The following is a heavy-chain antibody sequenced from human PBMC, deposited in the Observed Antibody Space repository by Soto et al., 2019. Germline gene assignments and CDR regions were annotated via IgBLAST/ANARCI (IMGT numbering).Heavy chain of an antibody. CDR3: AGDWIGPQGRYFDL. Sequence: QVQLVESGGGVGQPGRSLRLSCAASGFIFRSYGMHWVRQAPGKGLEWVAMIWCDGSNKYYADSVQGRFTISSENSKNALFLEVNTMRADDTAVYYCAGDWIGPQGRYFDLWGRGTLVTVSS. CDR2: IWCDGSNK. D-gene: IGHD2-2*03. J-gene: IGHJ2*01. CDR1: GFIFRSYG. V-gene: IGHV3-33*01.